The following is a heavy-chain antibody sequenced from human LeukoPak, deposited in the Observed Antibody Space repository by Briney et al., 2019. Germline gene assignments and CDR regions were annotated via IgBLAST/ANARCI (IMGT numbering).Heavy chain of an antibody. CDR3: TRVGYIDEGIDY. Sequence: GGSLRLSCVASGFPFSSYWMTWVRQAPGKGLEWVANIKQDGSKKSYVDSVKGRFTISRDNAKNSLYLQMNSLRAEDTAIYYCTRVGYIDEGIDYWGQGTMVTVSS. D-gene: IGHD5-24*01. CDR2: IKQDGSKK. CDR1: GFPFSSYW. J-gene: IGHJ4*02. V-gene: IGHV3-7*04.